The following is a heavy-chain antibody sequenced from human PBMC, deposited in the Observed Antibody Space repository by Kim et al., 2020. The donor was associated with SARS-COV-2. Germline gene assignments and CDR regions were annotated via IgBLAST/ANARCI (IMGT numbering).Heavy chain of an antibody. V-gene: IGHV5-51*01. CDR3: ARQMGGSGSYRDAFDI. J-gene: IGHJ3*02. Sequence: FQGQVTISADKSISTAYMQWSSLKASDTAMYYCARQMGGSGSYRDAFDIWGQGTMVTVSS. D-gene: IGHD3-10*01.